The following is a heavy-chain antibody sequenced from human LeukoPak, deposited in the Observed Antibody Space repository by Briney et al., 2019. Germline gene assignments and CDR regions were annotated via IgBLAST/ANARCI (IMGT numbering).Heavy chain of an antibody. J-gene: IGHJ4*02. Sequence: GGSLRLSCAAPGFTFSSYAMHWVRQAPGKGLEWVAVISYDGDNKYYADSVKGRFTISRDNSKNTLYLQMNSLRAEDTAVYYCARDSGNYFDYWGQGTLVTVSS. CDR2: ISYDGDNK. CDR1: GFTFSSYA. D-gene: IGHD2-21*01. V-gene: IGHV3-30-3*01. CDR3: ARDSGNYFDY.